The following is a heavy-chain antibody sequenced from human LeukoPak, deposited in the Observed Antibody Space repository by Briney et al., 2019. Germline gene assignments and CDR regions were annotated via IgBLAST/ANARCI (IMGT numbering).Heavy chain of an antibody. J-gene: IGHJ4*02. Sequence: ASETLSLTCAVYGGSFSGYYWSWIRQLPGKGLEWIGEINHSGSTNYNPSLKSRVTISVDTSKNQFSLKLSSVTAADTAVYYCAGLAVAGVYYFDYWGQGTLVTVSS. CDR2: INHSGST. D-gene: IGHD6-19*01. CDR1: GGSFSGYY. V-gene: IGHV4-34*01. CDR3: AGLAVAGVYYFDY.